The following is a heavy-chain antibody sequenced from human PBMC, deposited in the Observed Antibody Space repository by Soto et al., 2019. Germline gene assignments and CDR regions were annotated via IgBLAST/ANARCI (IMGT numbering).Heavy chain of an antibody. D-gene: IGHD6-19*01. V-gene: IGHV1-69*13. Sequence: SVKVSCNPSRVAFSKFIVTWMRQAPGLGLEWVGGIIPIFGTANYAQKFQGRVTITADEYTSTCCMEVNNLRSEGTAVYYCAKVRYSSPLGYYYGMDVWGQGTAVTVSS. CDR2: IIPIFGTA. CDR1: RVAFSKFI. J-gene: IGHJ6*02. CDR3: AKVRYSSPLGYYYGMDV.